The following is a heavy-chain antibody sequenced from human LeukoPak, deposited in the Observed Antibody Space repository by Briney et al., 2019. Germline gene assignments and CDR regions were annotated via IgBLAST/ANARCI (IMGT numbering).Heavy chain of an antibody. CDR1: GFSFDDYA. D-gene: IGHD4-11*01. CDR3: ARQELDYSNYSPRDYYYYYMDV. Sequence: GRSLRLSCAASGFSFDDYAMHWVRQVPGKGVEWVSGIGWNSGTIDYADSVKGRFTISRDNSKNTLYLQMNSLRAEDTAVYYCARQELDYSNYSPRDYYYYYMDVWGKGTTVTVSS. J-gene: IGHJ6*03. V-gene: IGHV3-9*01. CDR2: IGWNSGTI.